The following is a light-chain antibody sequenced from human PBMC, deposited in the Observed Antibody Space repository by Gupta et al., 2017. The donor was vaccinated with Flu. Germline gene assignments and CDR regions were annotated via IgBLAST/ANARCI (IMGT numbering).Light chain of an antibody. J-gene: IGLJ1*01. CDR3: SSHAGRVTWV. CDR1: SNDVGSSNR. V-gene: IGLV2-11*01. Sequence: QSAPTQPRSVSGSPGQSVTISCTGTSNDVGSSNRVSWYEQRPDKAPKLILYDVTERPSGVPDRFSGSKSGNTASLTISGLQADDEADYYCSSHAGRVTWVFETGTTVTVL. CDR2: DVT.